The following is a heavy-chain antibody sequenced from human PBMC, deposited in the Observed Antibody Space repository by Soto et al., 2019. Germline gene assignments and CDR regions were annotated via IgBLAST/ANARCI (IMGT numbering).Heavy chain of an antibody. CDR1: GFTFSSYA. CDR3: AXXTVRGVXXXFDY. Sequence: EVQLLESGGGLVQPGGSLRLSCAPSGFTFSSYAMNWVRXAPGKGLEWVSGISASGGNTYYADSVKGRFTFSRDNYKNTLYLQMNSLRAXXTXVYXXAXXTVRGVXXXFDYWGQGTLVTVSS. V-gene: IGHV3-23*01. D-gene: IGHD3-10*01. J-gene: IGHJ4*02. CDR2: ISASGGNT.